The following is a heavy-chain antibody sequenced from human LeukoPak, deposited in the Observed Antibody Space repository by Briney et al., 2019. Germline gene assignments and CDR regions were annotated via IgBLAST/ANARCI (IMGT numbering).Heavy chain of an antibody. CDR1: GFSFSSYD. V-gene: IGHV3-33*01. CDR2: IWYDGSNK. D-gene: IGHD3-16*02. CDR3: ARDLGYPDY. Sequence: GSLRLSCAASGFSFSSYDMHWVRQAPGKGLEWVAVIWYDGSNKSVKGRFTISRDNSKNTLYLQMNSLRAEDTAVYYCARDLGYPDYWGQGTLVAVSS. J-gene: IGHJ4*02.